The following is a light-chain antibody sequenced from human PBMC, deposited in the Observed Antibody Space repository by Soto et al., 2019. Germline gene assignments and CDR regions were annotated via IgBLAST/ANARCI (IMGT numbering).Light chain of an antibody. CDR1: QSVSSSY. V-gene: IGKV3-20*01. CDR3: QQYGSSPIT. J-gene: IGKJ5*01. Sequence: EIVLTQSPGPLSLSPWERATLSCRASQSVSSSYLAWYQQRPGQSPRLLIYVASNRATGTPDGFSGSGSGTAFTLTISRLELEDFAVYYWQQYGSSPITCGQGTRLEIK. CDR2: VAS.